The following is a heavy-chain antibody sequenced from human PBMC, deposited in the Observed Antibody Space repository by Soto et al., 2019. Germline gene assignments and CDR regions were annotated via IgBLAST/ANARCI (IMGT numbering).Heavy chain of an antibody. V-gene: IGHV3-30-3*01. Sequence: QVQLVEAGGGGAHPGGPLGLPCEAPGLASSTFAIPWVRQAQGRGLEWVAVISYDGSSETYADSVRGRFSISRDNSKNTVQLTVNSLRVEDTALYYCARPHYDFWIGYPSDALDMWGQGTMVTVSS. CDR1: GLASSTFA. CDR2: ISYDGSSE. J-gene: IGHJ3*02. CDR3: ARPHYDFWIGYPSDALDM. D-gene: IGHD3-3*01.